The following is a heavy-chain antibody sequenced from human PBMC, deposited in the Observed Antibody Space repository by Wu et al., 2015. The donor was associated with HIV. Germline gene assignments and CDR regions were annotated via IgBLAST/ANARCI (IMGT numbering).Heavy chain of an antibody. CDR1: GGTFSSYA. V-gene: IGHV1-69*05. CDR3: ARARYDYVWGSYRQARDAFDI. J-gene: IGHJ3*02. CDR2: IIPIFGTA. Sequence: QVQLVQSGAEVKKPGSSVKVSCKASGGTFSSYAISWVRQAPGQGLEWMGGIIPIFGTANYAQKFQGRVTITTDESTSTAYMELSSLRSEDTAVYYCARARYDYVWGSYRQARDAFDIWGQGTMVTVSS. D-gene: IGHD3-16*02.